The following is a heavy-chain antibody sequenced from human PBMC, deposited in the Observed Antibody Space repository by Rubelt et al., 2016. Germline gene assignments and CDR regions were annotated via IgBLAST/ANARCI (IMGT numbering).Heavy chain of an antibody. CDR3: ARGFRFDCGSTTCLSYGMDV. CDR1: SSYY. V-gene: IGHV4-59*12. J-gene: IGHJ6*02. D-gene: IGHD2-2*01. Sequence: SSYYLTWIRQPPGKGLEYIGYIYYGGSTNYNPSLKSRVTISVDTSKNQFSLKLSSVTAADTAVYYCARGFRFDCGSTTCLSYGMDVWGQGTTVTISS. CDR2: IYYGGST.